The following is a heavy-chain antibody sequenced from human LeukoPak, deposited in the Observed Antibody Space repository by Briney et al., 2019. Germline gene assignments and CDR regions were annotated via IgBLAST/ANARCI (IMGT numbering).Heavy chain of an antibody. D-gene: IGHD3-3*01. CDR3: ARDSVGVFDFWSGYYDPRYYYYGMDV. CDR1: GYTFTGYY. J-gene: IGHJ6*02. Sequence: GASVKVSCKASGYTFTGYYMHWVRQAPGQGLEWMGRINPNSGGTNYAQKFQGRVTMTRDTSISTAYMELSRLRSDDTAVYYCARDSVGVFDFWSGYYDPRYYYYGMDVWGQGTTVTVSS. V-gene: IGHV1-2*06. CDR2: INPNSGGT.